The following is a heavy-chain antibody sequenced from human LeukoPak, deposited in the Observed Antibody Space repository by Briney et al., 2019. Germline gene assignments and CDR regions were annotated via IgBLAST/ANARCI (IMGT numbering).Heavy chain of an antibody. CDR2: VYYGRTT. CDR1: GFTFSSYSMN. Sequence: GSLRLSCAASGFTFSSYSMNWVRQSPGKGLEWIGSVYYGRTTYYSPSLDSRVTISLDTSANQFSLQLNSVTAADTAVYYCLRHDGRGGATMGAFDSWGQGSLVTVSS. D-gene: IGHD4/OR15-4a*01. V-gene: IGHV4-39*01. CDR3: LRHDGRGGATMGAFDS. J-gene: IGHJ5*01.